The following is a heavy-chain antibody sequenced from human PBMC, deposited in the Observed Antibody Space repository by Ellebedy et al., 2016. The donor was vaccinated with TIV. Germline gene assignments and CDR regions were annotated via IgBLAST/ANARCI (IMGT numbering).Heavy chain of an antibody. CDR1: GYSFTSYW. Sequence: ASVKVSCKGSGYSFTSYWISWVRQMPGKGLEWMGRIDPSDTYTNYSPSFQGQVTISVDKSITIAYLQWSSLKASDSAIYYCARRNWGYGDYATHFDYWGQGTLVTVSS. J-gene: IGHJ4*02. CDR3: ARRNWGYGDYATHFDY. D-gene: IGHD4-17*01. CDR2: IDPSDTYT. V-gene: IGHV5-10-1*04.